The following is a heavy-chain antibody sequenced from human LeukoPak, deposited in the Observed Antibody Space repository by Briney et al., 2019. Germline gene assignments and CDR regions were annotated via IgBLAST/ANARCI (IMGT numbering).Heavy chain of an antibody. D-gene: IGHD3-10*01. V-gene: IGHV4-39*07. CDR2: IYYSGST. CDR1: GGSMSSSSYY. J-gene: IGHJ6*03. Sequence: SETLSLTCTVSGGSMSSSSYYWGWIRQPPGKGLEWIGSIYYSGSTYYNPSLKSRVTISVDTSKNQFSLKLSSVTAADTAVYYCARGSGSYRYMDVWGKGTTVTVSS. CDR3: ARGSGSYRYMDV.